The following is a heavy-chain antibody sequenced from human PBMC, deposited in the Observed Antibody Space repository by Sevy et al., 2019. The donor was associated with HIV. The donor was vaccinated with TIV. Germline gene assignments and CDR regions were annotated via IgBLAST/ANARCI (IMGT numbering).Heavy chain of an antibody. CDR1: GDSISSGNHW. CDR2: IYTSGRT. D-gene: IGHD1-26*01. V-gene: IGHV4-61*02. J-gene: IGHJ6*02. Sequence: SETLSLTCTVSGDSISSGNHWWSWIRQPAGKGLEWIGRIYTSGRTIYNPVLRSLVTMSVDTSTNQFFLNLNSVTAADTAVYYCARDGIRRDYYHGMDVWGQGTTVTVSS. CDR3: ARDGIRRDYYHGMDV.